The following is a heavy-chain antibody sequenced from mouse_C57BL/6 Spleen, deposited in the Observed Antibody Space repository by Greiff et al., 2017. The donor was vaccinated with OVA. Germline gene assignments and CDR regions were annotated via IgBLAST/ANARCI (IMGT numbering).Heavy chain of an antibody. D-gene: IGHD1-1*01. J-gene: IGHJ1*03. CDR3: VRPSCTTVVARYWYFDV. Sequence: DVQLVESGGGLVQPKGSLKLSCAASGFSFNTYAMNWVRQAPGKGLEWVARIRSKSNNYATYYADSVKDRFTISRDDSESMLYLQMNNLKTEDTAMYYCVRPSCTTVVARYWYFDVWGTGTTVTVSS. CDR2: IRSKSNNYAT. CDR1: GFSFNTYA. V-gene: IGHV10-1*01.